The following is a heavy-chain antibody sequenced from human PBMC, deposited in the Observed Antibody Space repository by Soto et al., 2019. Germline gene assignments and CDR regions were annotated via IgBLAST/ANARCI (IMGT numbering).Heavy chain of an antibody. CDR1: GFIFSTYW. V-gene: IGHV3-7*01. CDR3: ARIGYRSSSFDY. J-gene: IGHJ4*02. D-gene: IGHD6-6*01. Sequence: EVQLVESGGGLVQPGGSPRLSCAASGFIFSTYWMSWVRQAPGKGLEWVANIKGDGSEKDYADSVKGRLTISRDNAKKSVYLGMNSLRAEDTAVYYCARIGYRSSSFDYWGQGTLVTVSS. CDR2: IKGDGSEK.